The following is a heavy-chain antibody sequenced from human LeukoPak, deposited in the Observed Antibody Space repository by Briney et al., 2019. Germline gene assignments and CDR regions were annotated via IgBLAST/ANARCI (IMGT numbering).Heavy chain of an antibody. J-gene: IGHJ3*02. V-gene: IGHV4-39*01. CDR3: ATHYSGSYYNAFDI. D-gene: IGHD1-26*01. CDR2: IYYSGST. Sequence: SETLSLTCTVSGGSISSSSYYWGWIRQPPGKGLERIGSIYYSGSTYYNPSLKSRVSISVDTSKNQFSLKLSSVTAADTAVYYCATHYSGSYYNAFDIWGQGTMVTVSS. CDR1: GGSISSSSYY.